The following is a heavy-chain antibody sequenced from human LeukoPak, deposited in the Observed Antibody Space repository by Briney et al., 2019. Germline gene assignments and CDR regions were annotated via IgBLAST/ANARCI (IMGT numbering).Heavy chain of an antibody. D-gene: IGHD3-10*01. J-gene: IGHJ4*02. Sequence: SVKVSCKASGGTFSSYAISWVRQAPGQGLEWMGGIIPIFGTANYAQKFQGRVTLTRDTSTSTVYMELSSLRSEDTAVYYCAKDYHGSGRLTTFDYRGQGTLVTVSS. V-gene: IGHV1-69*05. CDR2: IIPIFGTA. CDR3: AKDYHGSGRLTTFDY. CDR1: GGTFSSYA.